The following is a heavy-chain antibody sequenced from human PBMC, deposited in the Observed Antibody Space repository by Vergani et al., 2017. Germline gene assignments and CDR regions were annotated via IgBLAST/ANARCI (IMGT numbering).Heavy chain of an antibody. Sequence: QVTLKESGPVVVKPTETLTLTCTVSGFPLTNPTLGVSWIRQSPGKALEWLAHIFSNGAKSYTTSLRSRLTISRDTSKSQVVLTMTNIDPVDTATYFCARIPVIAVSDKFFYHNGMDVWGQGTTVTVSS. CDR3: ARIPVIAVSDKFFYHNGMDV. V-gene: IGHV2-26*01. D-gene: IGHD6-19*01. CDR2: IFSNGAK. J-gene: IGHJ6*02. CDR1: GFPLTNPTLG.